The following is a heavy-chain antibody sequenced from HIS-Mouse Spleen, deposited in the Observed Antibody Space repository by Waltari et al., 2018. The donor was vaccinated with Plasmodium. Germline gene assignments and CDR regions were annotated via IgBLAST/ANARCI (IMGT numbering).Heavy chain of an antibody. CDR2: TSAYNEKT. V-gene: IGHV1-18*01. CDR3: ARVVVGAHFDY. Sequence: QVQLVQSGAEVKKPGASVKVSCKASGYTFTSYGISWVRQAPGPGLGWMGWTSAYNEKTNHAQKLQGIVTNTTGTTTRTAYMERRSLRSDDTAVYYCARVVVGAHFDYWGQGTLVTVSS. J-gene: IGHJ4*02. CDR1: GYTFTSYG. D-gene: IGHD1-26*01.